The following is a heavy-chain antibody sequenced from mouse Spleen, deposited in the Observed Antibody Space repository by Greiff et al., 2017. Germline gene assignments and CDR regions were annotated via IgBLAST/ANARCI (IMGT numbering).Heavy chain of an antibody. CDR3: ARHEGGFYDGYYGWYFDV. CDR1: GFTFSSYA. CDR2: INSNGGST. D-gene: IGHD2-3*01. Sequence: EVHLVESGGGLVKPGGSLKLSCAASGFTFSSYAMSWVRQTPEKRLEWVAAINSNGGSTYYPDTVKDRFTISRDNAKNTLYLQMSSLRSEDTALYYCARHEGGFYDGYYGWYFDVWGAGTTVTVSS. J-gene: IGHJ1*01. V-gene: IGHV5-6-2*01.